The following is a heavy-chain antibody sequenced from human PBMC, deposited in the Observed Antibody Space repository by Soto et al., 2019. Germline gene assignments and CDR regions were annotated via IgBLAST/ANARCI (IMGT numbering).Heavy chain of an antibody. Sequence: QVQLQQWGAGLLKPSETLSLTCDVYGGSFSGYYWSWIRQPPGKGLEWIGEINHSGSTIYDPSLNSGVTISVDMSKNEFSLRLSSVTAADTAVYYCARFAYCSAGTCSRFDCWGQGTLVTVSS. CDR3: ARFAYCSAGTCSRFDC. D-gene: IGHD2-15*01. CDR1: GGSFSGYY. CDR2: INHSGST. J-gene: IGHJ4*02. V-gene: IGHV4-34*01.